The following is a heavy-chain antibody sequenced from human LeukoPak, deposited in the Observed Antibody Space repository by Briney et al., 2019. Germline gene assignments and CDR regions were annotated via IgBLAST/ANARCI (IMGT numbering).Heavy chain of an antibody. D-gene: IGHD2-2*01. CDR2: IYHSGST. V-gene: IGHV4-38-2*02. CDR1: GYSISSGYY. Sequence: SETLSLTCTVSGYSISSGYYWGWIRQPPGKGLEWIGSIYHSGSTYYNPSLKSRVTISVDTSKNQFSLKLSSVTAADTAVYYCARGGRAVVPAAWGQGTLVTVSS. J-gene: IGHJ4*02. CDR3: ARGGRAVVPAA.